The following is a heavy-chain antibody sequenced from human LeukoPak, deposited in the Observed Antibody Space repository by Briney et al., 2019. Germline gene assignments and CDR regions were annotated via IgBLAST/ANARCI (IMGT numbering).Heavy chain of an antibody. Sequence: GGSLRLSCAASGFTFSSYAMSWVRQAPGKGLEWVSGISGGGVSTYHADSVKGRFTISRDNAKNSLYLQMNSLRAEDTALYYCAKDKGIAVAGYYFDYWGQGTLVTVSS. CDR3: AKDKGIAVAGYYFDY. CDR1: GFTFSSYA. D-gene: IGHD6-19*01. CDR2: ISGGGVST. V-gene: IGHV3-23*01. J-gene: IGHJ4*02.